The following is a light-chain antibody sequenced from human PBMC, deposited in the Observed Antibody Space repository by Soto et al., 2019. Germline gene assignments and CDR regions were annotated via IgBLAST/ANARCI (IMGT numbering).Light chain of an antibody. V-gene: IGKV3-20*01. CDR3: EQYCSFPLT. CDR2: GAS. CDR1: QSVSSSY. J-gene: IGKJ4*01. Sequence: ENVLTQTPGTLSLSAGERTTLSCRASQSVSSSYLAWYQHMPGQAPRLLIYGASNRATGVPARFSGSGSGTDFAITISCLQSGDFAIYFCEQYCSFPLTFGGGTKVDIK.